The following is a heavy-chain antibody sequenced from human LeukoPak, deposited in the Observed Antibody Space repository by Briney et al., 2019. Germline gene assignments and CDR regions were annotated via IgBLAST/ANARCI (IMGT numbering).Heavy chain of an antibody. D-gene: IGHD3-3*01. Sequence: GGSLRLSCAASGFTFSSYSMNWVRQAPGKGLEWVSSISSCSSYIYYADSVKGRFTISRDNAKNSLYLQMSSLRAEDTAVYYCARGIFFFDYWGQGTLVTVSS. J-gene: IGHJ4*02. CDR3: ARGIFFFDY. CDR2: ISSCSSYI. V-gene: IGHV3-21*01. CDR1: GFTFSSYS.